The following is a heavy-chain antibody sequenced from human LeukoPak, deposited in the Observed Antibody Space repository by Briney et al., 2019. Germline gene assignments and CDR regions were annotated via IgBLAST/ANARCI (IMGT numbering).Heavy chain of an antibody. CDR2: IYPADSDA. CDR3: ARLATEGTFDY. V-gene: IGHV5-51*01. Sequence: GESLKISCEGSGYTFSNYWIGWVRQMPGKGLEWMGIIYPADSDARYSPSFQGQVTISADRSTSNAYLQWTSLKASDTAMYYCARLATEGTFDYWGQGTLVTVSS. J-gene: IGHJ4*02. D-gene: IGHD1-1*01. CDR1: GYTFSNYW.